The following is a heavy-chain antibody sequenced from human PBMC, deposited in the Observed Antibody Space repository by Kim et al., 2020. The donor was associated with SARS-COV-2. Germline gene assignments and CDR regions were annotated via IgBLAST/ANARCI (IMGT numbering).Heavy chain of an antibody. J-gene: IGHJ6*01. D-gene: IGHD4-17*01. Sequence: GGSLRLSCAASGFTFSSYGMHWVRQAPGKGLEWVAVISYDGSNKYYADSVKGRFTISRDNSKNTLYLHMNSLRAEDTALYYCAKDIYGDYGIPYYYYYYGMDVWGQGTTVTVSS. CDR1: GFTFSSYG. V-gene: IGHV3-30*18. CDR2: ISYDGSNK. CDR3: AKDIYGDYGIPYYYYYYGMDV.